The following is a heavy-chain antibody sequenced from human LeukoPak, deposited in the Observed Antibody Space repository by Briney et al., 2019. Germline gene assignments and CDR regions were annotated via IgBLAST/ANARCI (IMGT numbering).Heavy chain of an antibody. CDR3: ARSSGTTYYYYYYMDV. CDR2: ISAYNGNT. D-gene: IGHD1/OR15-1a*01. CDR1: GYTFTSYG. V-gene: IGHV1-18*01. Sequence: GASVKGSCKASGYTFTSYGISWVRQAPEQGLEWMGWISAYNGNTNYAQKLQGRVTMTTDTSTSTAYMELRSLRSDDTAVYYCARSSGTTYYYYYYMDVWGKGTTVTVSS. J-gene: IGHJ6*03.